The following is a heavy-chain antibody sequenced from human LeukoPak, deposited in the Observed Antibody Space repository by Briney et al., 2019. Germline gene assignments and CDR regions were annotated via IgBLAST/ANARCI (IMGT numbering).Heavy chain of an antibody. CDR2: INWNGGST. CDR3: ARDGVCLSAYGPQYYFDY. V-gene: IGHV3-20*04. Sequence: AGGSLRLSCAASGFTFDDYGMSWVRQAPGKGLEWVSGINWNGGSTGYADSVKGRFTISRDNAKNSLYLQMNSLRAEYTSSDYWARDGVCLSAYGPQYYFDYCGQGTLVTVSS. CDR1: GFTFDDYG. J-gene: IGHJ4*02. D-gene: IGHD4-11*01.